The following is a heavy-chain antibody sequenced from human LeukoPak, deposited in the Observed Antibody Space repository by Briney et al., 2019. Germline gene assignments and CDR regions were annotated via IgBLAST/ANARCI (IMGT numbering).Heavy chain of an antibody. CDR3: ARDLVVVTGLRTRGSFDI. D-gene: IGHD2-21*02. CDR2: INPSGGTT. Sequence: ASVEVSCKASGYNFTSYYMHWVRQAPGQGLEWMGIINPSGGTTSYAQKFQGRVTVTRDTSTSTVYMELSSLRSEDTAVYYCARDLVVVTGLRTRGSFDIWGQGTMVTVSS. CDR1: GYNFTSYY. J-gene: IGHJ3*02. V-gene: IGHV1-46*01.